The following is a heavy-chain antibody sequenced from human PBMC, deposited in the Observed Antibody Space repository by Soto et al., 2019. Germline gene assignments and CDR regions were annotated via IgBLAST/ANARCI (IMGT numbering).Heavy chain of an antibody. CDR1: GFTFSSYW. J-gene: IGHJ6*02. CDR2: IKQDGSEK. CDR3: ARNGHTAMALYYYYYYVMDV. V-gene: IGHV3-7*03. D-gene: IGHD5-18*01. Sequence: PGGSLRLSCAASGFTFSSYWMSWVRQAPGKGLEWVANIKQDGSEKYYVDSVKGRFTISRDNAKNSLYLQMNSLRAEDTAVYYCARNGHTAMALYYYYYYVMDVWGQGTTVTVSS.